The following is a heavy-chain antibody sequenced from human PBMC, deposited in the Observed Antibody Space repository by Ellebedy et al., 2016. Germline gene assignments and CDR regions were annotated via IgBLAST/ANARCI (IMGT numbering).Heavy chain of an antibody. CDR1: ASTFSGYT. CDR3: VRGVVGTSLNWFDP. V-gene: IGHV3-21*06. Sequence: GGSLRLXXAASASTFSGYTMNWVRQAPGKGLEWVSSISSTGSDIYYRDSVKGRFTISRDNAKNSLYLQMNSLRVEDTAVYYCVRGVVGTSLNWFDPWGQGTLVTVSS. D-gene: IGHD1/OR15-1a*01. CDR2: ISSTGSDI. J-gene: IGHJ5*02.